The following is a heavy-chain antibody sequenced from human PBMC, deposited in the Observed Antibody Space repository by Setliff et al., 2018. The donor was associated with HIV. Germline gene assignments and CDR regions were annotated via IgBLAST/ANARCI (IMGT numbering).Heavy chain of an antibody. V-gene: IGHV4-4*07. CDR1: SDSITTYY. D-gene: IGHD3-16*01. J-gene: IGHJ4*02. CDR2: IFTSGST. CDR3: ARGGSRGLDY. Sequence: PSETLSLTCSVSSDSITTYYWTWIRQPVGKGLEWIGRIFTSGSTNYNPSLKSRVTMSFDRSKNQFSLKLTSMTAADTAGYYCARGGSRGLDYWCQGTPVTVS.